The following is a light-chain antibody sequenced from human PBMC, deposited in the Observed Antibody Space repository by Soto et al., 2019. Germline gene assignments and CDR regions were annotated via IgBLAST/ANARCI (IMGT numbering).Light chain of an antibody. CDR1: ESVSGK. CDR2: ATS. V-gene: IGKV3-15*01. Sequence: MTQSPATLSVSPGERATLSCRAGESVSGKLAWYQQKPGQAPRLLIYATSSRATGLPARFSGSGSGTEFTLTISSLQSEDFALYYCQQYDKWPLTFGPGTRVDIK. CDR3: QQYDKWPLT. J-gene: IGKJ3*01.